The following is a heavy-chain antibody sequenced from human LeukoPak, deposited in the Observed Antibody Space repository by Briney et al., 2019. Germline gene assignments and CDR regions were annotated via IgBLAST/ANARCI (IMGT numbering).Heavy chain of an antibody. D-gene: IGHD4-17*01. CDR2: ISSGGTYK. CDR1: GFTFSDYT. Sequence: GGSLSLSFAASGFTFSDYTMNWVRQAPGKGLEWVSSISSGGTYKYYADSVKGRFTISRDNAQNSLYLQMNSLRAEDSSVYCCARPTTVTTISADAFDIWGQGTMVTVSS. J-gene: IGHJ3*02. V-gene: IGHV3-21*01. CDR3: ARPTTVTTISADAFDI.